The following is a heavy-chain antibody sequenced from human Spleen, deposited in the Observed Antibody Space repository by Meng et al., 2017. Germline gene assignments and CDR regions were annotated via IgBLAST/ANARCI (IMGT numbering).Heavy chain of an antibody. CDR2: ISGYNGNT. J-gene: IGHJ3*02. CDR1: GYSFTSYY. Sequence: ASVKVSCKASGYSFTSYYIHWVRQAPGQGLEWMGWISGYNGNTNYAQKLQGRVTMTTDTSTSTAYMELRSLRSDDTAVYYCARDGPRIGSYSSYGFDIWGQGTMVTVSS. D-gene: IGHD1-26*01. V-gene: IGHV1-18*04. CDR3: ARDGPRIGSYSSYGFDI.